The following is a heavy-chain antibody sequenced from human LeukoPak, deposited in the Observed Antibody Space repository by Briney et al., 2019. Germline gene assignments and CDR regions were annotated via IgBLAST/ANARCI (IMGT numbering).Heavy chain of an antibody. J-gene: IGHJ3*02. Sequence: SETLSLTCTVSGGSISSSSYFWGWIRQPPGKGLEWIGSFYYTGSTYYNPSLKSRVTISLDTSKSQFSLKLSSVTAADTAVYYCARDLVATDAFDIWGQGTMVTVSS. D-gene: IGHD5-12*01. V-gene: IGHV4-39*07. CDR3: ARDLVATDAFDI. CDR1: GGSISSSSYF. CDR2: FYYTGST.